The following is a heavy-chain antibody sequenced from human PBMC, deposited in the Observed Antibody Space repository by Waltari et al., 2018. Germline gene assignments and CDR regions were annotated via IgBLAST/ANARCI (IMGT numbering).Heavy chain of an antibody. Sequence: EVQVVESGGGLVQPGGSLKLSCATSGFTFSGSTIHWVRQHSGKGLEWIGRIRSKPNNYATRYTASVEGRFTISRDDSENTAYLQMSSLMTEDTAVYYCTGGAVTGTDFWGQGTLVTVSS. V-gene: IGHV3-73*01. CDR3: TGGAVTGTDF. D-gene: IGHD6-13*01. J-gene: IGHJ4*02. CDR1: GFTFSGST. CDR2: IRSKPNNYAT.